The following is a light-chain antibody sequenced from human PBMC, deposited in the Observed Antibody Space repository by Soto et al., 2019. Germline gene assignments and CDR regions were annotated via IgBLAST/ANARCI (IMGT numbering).Light chain of an antibody. Sequence: DIQMTQSPSSLSASVGDRVTITCRASQSISSYLNWYQQKPGKAPKLLIYAASSLQSGVPSRFSGSGSGTDFTLTISSLQPEDFATYYCQQSSSTILTFGGGTKVDIX. CDR3: QQSSSTILT. CDR1: QSISSY. J-gene: IGKJ4*01. V-gene: IGKV1-39*01. CDR2: AAS.